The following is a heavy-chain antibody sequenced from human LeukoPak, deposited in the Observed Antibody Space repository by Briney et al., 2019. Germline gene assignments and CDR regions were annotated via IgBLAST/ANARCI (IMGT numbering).Heavy chain of an antibody. J-gene: IGHJ6*02. Sequence: SETLSLTCAVYGVSFSGYYWSWIRQPPGKGLEWIGEINHSGSTNYNPSLKSRVTISVDTSKNQFSLKLSSVTAADTAVYYCARGRVGATFYGMDVWGQGTTVTVSS. V-gene: IGHV4-34*01. CDR2: INHSGST. D-gene: IGHD1-26*01. CDR3: ARGRVGATFYGMDV. CDR1: GVSFSGYY.